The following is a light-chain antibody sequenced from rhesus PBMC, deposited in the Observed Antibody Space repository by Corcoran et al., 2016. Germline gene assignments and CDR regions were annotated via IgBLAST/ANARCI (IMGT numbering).Light chain of an antibody. CDR1: QTINYY. V-gene: IGKV1-44*03. Sequence: DIQMTQSPSSLSASVGDRVTITCRASQTINYYLAWYQQTPGKVPKLLIYAASTLQSGVPSRFSGSGAGTDFTLTISSLQPEDFATYYCQQHNSYPHSFGQGTKVEIK. J-gene: IGKJ2*01. CDR2: AAS. CDR3: QQHNSYPHS.